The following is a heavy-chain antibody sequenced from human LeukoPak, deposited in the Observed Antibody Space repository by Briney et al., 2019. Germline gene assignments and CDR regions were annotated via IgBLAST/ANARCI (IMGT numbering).Heavy chain of an antibody. CDR1: GYTFTDYY. D-gene: IGHD5-18*01. CDR2: INPNSGGT. Sequence: ASVKVSCKASGYTFTDYYMHWVRQAPGQGLEWMGWINPNSGGTNYAQTFQGRVTMTRDASISTAYMELSRLKSDDTAVYYCARGEYSYGPVDYWGQGTLVTVSS. V-gene: IGHV1-2*02. J-gene: IGHJ4*02. CDR3: ARGEYSYGPVDY.